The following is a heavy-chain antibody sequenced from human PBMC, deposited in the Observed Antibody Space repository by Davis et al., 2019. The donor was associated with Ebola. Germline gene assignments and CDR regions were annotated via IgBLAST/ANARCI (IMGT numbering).Heavy chain of an antibody. CDR2: ISYDGSNK. J-gene: IGHJ3*01. CDR3: AKDNRNIWSEV. CDR1: GFTFSSYG. D-gene: IGHD2/OR15-2a*01. V-gene: IGHV3-30*18. Sequence: GGSLRLSCAASGFTFSSYGMHWVRQAPGKGLEWVAVISYDGSNKYYADSVKGRFTISRDNSKNTLYLQMNSLRAEDTALYYCAKDNRNIWSEVWGQGTMVTVSS.